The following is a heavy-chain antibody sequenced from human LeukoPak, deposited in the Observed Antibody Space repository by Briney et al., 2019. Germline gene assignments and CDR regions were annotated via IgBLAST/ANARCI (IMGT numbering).Heavy chain of an antibody. D-gene: IGHD6-13*01. V-gene: IGHV4-59*01. J-gene: IGHJ4*02. CDR2: IYYSGST. CDR3: AVAQGQLVIDY. Sequence: SETLSLTCTVSGGSISSYYWSWIRQPPGKGLGWIGYIYYSGSTNYNPSLKSRVTISVDTSKNQFSLKLSSVTAADTAVYYCAVAQGQLVIDYWGQGTLVTVSS. CDR1: GGSISSYY.